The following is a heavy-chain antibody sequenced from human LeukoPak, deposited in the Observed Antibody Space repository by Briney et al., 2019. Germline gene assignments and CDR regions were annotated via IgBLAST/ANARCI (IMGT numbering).Heavy chain of an antibody. D-gene: IGHD2-2*01. J-gene: IGHJ4*02. Sequence: PGGSLRLSCAASGFTFSSYSMNWVRQAPGKGLEWVSYISSSSSTIYYADSVEGRFTISRDKAKNSLYLQMNSLRAEDTAVYYCAREYCSSTSCLYDYWGQGTLVTVSS. CDR2: ISSSSSTI. CDR3: AREYCSSTSCLYDY. CDR1: GFTFSSYS. V-gene: IGHV3-48*01.